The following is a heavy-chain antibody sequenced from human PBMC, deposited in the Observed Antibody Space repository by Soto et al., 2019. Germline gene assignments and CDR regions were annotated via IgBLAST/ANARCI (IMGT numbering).Heavy chain of an antibody. CDR3: ARSYDSSGYYGY. D-gene: IGHD3-22*01. Sequence: ASVKVSCKAIGYSFTSHYMHWVRQAPGQGLEWMGTIYPGGVNIGYAQKFKGRVTMTKDTSTSTVYMELNSLTSEDTAVYYCARSYDSSGYYGYWGQGTLVTVSS. V-gene: IGHV1-46*01. CDR1: GYSFTSHY. CDR2: IYPGGVNI. J-gene: IGHJ4*02.